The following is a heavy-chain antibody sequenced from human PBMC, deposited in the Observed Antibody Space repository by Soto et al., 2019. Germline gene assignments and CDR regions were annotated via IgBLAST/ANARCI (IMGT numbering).Heavy chain of an antibody. Sequence: HPGGSLRLSCTTSGFTFSGSHMHWVRQAPGKGLEWVGHIRSKVDNYATAYGASVRGRFTISRDDSKNTAYLQIDSLKTEDTAVYYCARQTVSCHDYWGQGTLVTVSS. J-gene: IGHJ4*02. CDR3: ARQTVSCHDY. V-gene: IGHV3-73*01. CDR1: GFTFSGSH. D-gene: IGHD2-2*01. CDR2: IRSKVDNYAT.